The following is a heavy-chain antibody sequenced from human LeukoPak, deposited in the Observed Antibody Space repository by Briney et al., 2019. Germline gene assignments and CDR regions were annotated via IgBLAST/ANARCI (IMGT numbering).Heavy chain of an antibody. CDR1: EFTVSSNY. V-gene: IGHV3-66*02. CDR3: ARDSHILTGYAPYYYYYMDV. CDR2: IYSGGST. D-gene: IGHD3-9*01. Sequence: PGGSLRLSCAASEFTVSSNYMSWVRQAPGKGLEWVSVIYSGGSTYYADSVKGRFTISRDNSKNTLYLQMNSLRAEDTAVYYCARDSHILTGYAPYYYYYMDVWGKGTTVTVSS. J-gene: IGHJ6*03.